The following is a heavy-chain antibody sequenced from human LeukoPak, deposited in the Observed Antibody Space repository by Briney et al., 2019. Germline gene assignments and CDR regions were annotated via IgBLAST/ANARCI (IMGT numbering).Heavy chain of an antibody. Sequence: PGGSLRLSCAASGFTFSSYGMHWVRQAPGKGLEWVAVIWYDGSNKYYADSVKGRFTITRDNSKNTLYLQMNSLRAEDTAVYYCAREGGSGSSDFDYWGQGTLVTVSS. D-gene: IGHD3-10*01. V-gene: IGHV3-33*01. CDR2: IWYDGSNK. CDR1: GFTFSSYG. CDR3: AREGGSGSSDFDY. J-gene: IGHJ4*02.